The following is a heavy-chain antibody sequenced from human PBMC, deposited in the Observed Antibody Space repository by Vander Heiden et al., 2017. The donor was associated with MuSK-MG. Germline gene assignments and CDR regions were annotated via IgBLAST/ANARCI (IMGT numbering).Heavy chain of an antibody. J-gene: IGHJ5*02. Sequence: QVQLQESGPGLVKPSETLSLTCAVSGYSINSGYYWGWIRQPPGKGLEWIGSIYHRGDGYDNPSLKSRVTISVDTSKNQFSLNLTSVTAADTAVYYCARHRSSSTLYNWFDPWGQGILVTVSS. V-gene: IGHV4-38-2*01. CDR3: ARHRSSSTLYNWFDP. CDR2: IYHRGDG. D-gene: IGHD6-13*01. CDR1: GYSINSGYY.